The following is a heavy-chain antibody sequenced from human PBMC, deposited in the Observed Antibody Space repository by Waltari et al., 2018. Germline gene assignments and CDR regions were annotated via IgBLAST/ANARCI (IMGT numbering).Heavy chain of an antibody. D-gene: IGHD3-10*01. J-gene: IGHJ5*02. Sequence: QVQLQESGPGLVKPSQTLSLTCTVSGGSISSGSYYWSWIRQPAGKGLEWIGRIYTSGSTNYNPSLKIRVTISVDTSKNQFSLKLSSVTAADTAVYYCARNYGSGSYLANWFDPWGQGTLVTVSS. CDR1: GGSISSGSYY. CDR2: IYTSGST. V-gene: IGHV4-61*02. CDR3: ARNYGSGSYLANWFDP.